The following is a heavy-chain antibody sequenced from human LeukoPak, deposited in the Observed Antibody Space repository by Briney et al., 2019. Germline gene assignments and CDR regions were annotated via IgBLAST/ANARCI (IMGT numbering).Heavy chain of an antibody. CDR2: IRYDGSNK. J-gene: IGHJ4*02. CDR3: AKSGFGYPAGFDY. Sequence: PGGSLRLSCAASGFTFSSYAMHWVRQAPGKGLEWVAFIRYDGSNKYYADSVKGRFTISRDNSKNTLYLQMNSLRAEDTAVYYCAKSGFGYPAGFDYWGQGTLVTVSS. D-gene: IGHD3-10*01. CDR1: GFTFSSYA. V-gene: IGHV3-30*02.